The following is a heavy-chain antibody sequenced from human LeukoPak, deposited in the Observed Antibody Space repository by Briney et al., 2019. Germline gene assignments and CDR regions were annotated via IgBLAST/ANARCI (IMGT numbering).Heavy chain of an antibody. CDR3: AKDQAPSIAAAAQPDAFDI. Sequence: PGGSLRLSCAASGFTFSSYAMSWVRQAPGKGLEWVSAISGSGGSTYYADSVKGRFTISRDNSKNTLYLQMNSLRAEDTAVYYCAKDQAPSIAAAAQPDAFDIWGQGTMVTVSS. D-gene: IGHD6-13*01. V-gene: IGHV3-23*01. CDR1: GFTFSSYA. CDR2: ISGSGGST. J-gene: IGHJ3*02.